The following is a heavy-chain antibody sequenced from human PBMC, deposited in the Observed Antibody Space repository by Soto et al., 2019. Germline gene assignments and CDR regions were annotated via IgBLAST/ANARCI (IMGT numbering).Heavy chain of an antibody. CDR2: IYPGDSDT. Sequence: GESLKISCKGSGYRFTSFWIGWVRQMPGKGLEWMGIIYPGDSDTRYSPSFQGQVTISADKSISTAYLQWTSLKASDTAMYYYARLGCSGRRCYDSYGMDVWGQGTKVTVSS. V-gene: IGHV5-51*01. CDR1: GYRFTSFW. CDR3: ARLGCSGRRCYDSYGMDV. J-gene: IGHJ6*02. D-gene: IGHD2-15*01.